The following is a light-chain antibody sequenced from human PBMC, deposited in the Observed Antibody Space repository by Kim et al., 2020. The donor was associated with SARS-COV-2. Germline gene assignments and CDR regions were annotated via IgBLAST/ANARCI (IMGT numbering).Light chain of an antibody. CDR3: QHYIRFPYT. CDR2: LAS. J-gene: IGKJ2*01. V-gene: IGKV1-5*03. Sequence: SASVGDRVTSTCRASESISNWLAWYQQKPGKAPNLLIYLASTLESGVPSRFSGSGSGTEFTLTITSLQPDDFATYYCQHYIRFPYTFGQGTKLEI. CDR1: ESISNW.